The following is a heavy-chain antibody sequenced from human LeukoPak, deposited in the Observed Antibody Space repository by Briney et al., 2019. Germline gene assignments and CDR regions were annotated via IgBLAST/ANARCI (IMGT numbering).Heavy chain of an antibody. CDR2: VYYTGST. V-gene: IGHV4-59*08. Sequence: SETLSLTCSVSGGSVSNYYWSWLRQPPGKGLEWLGYVYYTGSTNYNPSLKSRVTMFEDKSKTQFSLRLSSVTVADTAVYYCARHFAYSSSSYFDYWGQGSLVTVSS. D-gene: IGHD6-6*01. CDR3: ARHFAYSSSSYFDY. J-gene: IGHJ4*02. CDR1: GGSVSNYY.